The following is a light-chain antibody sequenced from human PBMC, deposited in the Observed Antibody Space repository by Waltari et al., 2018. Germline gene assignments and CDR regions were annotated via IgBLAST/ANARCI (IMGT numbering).Light chain of an antibody. Sequence: QSALTQPASVSGSPGQSITVSCTGTSSDVGDHNYVSCYQQHPGKAPQLWISDVTNRPSGVSDRFAGAKSGNTASLTISGLRAEDEADYYCSSYTSSSTIIFGGGTKVTVL. CDR3: SSYTSSSTII. J-gene: IGLJ2*01. V-gene: IGLV2-14*03. CDR1: SSDVGDHNY. CDR2: DVT.